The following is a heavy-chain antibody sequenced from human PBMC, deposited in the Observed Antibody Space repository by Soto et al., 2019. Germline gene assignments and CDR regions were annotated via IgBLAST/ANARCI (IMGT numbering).Heavy chain of an antibody. Sequence: QVQLQESGPGLVKPSETLSLTCTVSGGSVSSGGYFWSWIRQSPGKGLEWIGYIYHSGSTNYNPSLKSRVTISLDMSKNQFSLKMPSVTAADTAVYYCARVGCSGGGCYSIDYYYYAMDVWGQGTTVTVSS. V-gene: IGHV4-61*08. D-gene: IGHD2-15*01. CDR2: IYHSGST. CDR1: GGSVSSGGYF. J-gene: IGHJ6*02. CDR3: ARVGCSGGGCYSIDYYYYAMDV.